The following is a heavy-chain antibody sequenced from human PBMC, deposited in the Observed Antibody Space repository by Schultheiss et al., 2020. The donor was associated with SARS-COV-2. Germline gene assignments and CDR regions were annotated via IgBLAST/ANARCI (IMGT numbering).Heavy chain of an antibody. CDR2: ISYSGST. CDR3: ARDRREGNNWTFLGY. CDR1: GGSIGTYY. J-gene: IGHJ4*02. D-gene: IGHD1-1*01. V-gene: IGHV4-59*01. Sequence: SETLSLTCTVSGGSIGTYYWHWIRQPPGKGLEWIGYISYSGSTNYNSSLKSRVTISVDTSKNQLSLRLTSVTAADTAVYYCARDRREGNNWTFLGYWGQGTLVTVSS.